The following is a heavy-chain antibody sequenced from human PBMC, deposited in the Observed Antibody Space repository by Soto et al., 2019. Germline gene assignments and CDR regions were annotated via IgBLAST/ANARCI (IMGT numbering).Heavy chain of an antibody. CDR2: ISGDGGD. J-gene: IGHJ3*01. CDR3: AKLQRRDIQQWLQAFNA. V-gene: IGHV3-23*01. CDR1: GFVFSDFA. Sequence: GSLRLSCSASGFVFSDFAMTWVRQAPGKGLEWVSTISGDGGDIYADSVKGRFTVSRDNSKNMLYLHMNSLRVDDAATYYCAKLQRRDIQQWLQAFNAWGQGTRVTVSS. D-gene: IGHD6-19*01.